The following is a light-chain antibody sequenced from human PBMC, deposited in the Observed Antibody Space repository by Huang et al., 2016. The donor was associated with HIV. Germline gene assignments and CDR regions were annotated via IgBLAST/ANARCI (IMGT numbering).Light chain of an antibody. J-gene: IGKJ1*01. V-gene: IGKV3D-20*01. CDR2: DGY. CDR3: QQYGTSPRT. CDR1: QTVKSDY. Sequence: EIVLTQSPATLSLSPGGRATLSCGASQTVKSDYLAWYQQRPGLGPRLVIYDGYNRAADIPDRFSGSGSGTDFTLTISRLEPEDFAIYYCQQYGTSPRTFGQGTRVEVK.